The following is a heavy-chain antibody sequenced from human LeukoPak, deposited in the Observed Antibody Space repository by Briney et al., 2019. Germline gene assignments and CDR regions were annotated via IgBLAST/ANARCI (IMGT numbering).Heavy chain of an antibody. Sequence: ASVKVSCKASGYTFTGCYMHWVRQAPGQGLEWMGWINPNSGGTNYAQKFQGRVTMTRDTSISTAYMELSRLRSDDTAVYYCAGGAYDSSGYYEDYWGQGTLVTVSS. V-gene: IGHV1-2*02. D-gene: IGHD3-22*01. CDR2: INPNSGGT. CDR3: AGGAYDSSGYYEDY. J-gene: IGHJ4*02. CDR1: GYTFTGCY.